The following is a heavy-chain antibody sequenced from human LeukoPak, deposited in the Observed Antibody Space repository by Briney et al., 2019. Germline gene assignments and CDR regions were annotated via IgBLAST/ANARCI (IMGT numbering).Heavy chain of an antibody. D-gene: IGHD6-19*01. J-gene: IGHJ4*02. CDR2: INHSGST. Sequence: TSETLSLTCAVYGGSFSGYYWSWIRQPPGKGLEWIGEINHSGSTNYNPSLKSRVTISVDTSKNQFSLKLSSVTAADTAVYYCARSSVAGTANFDYWGQGTLVTVSS. V-gene: IGHV4-34*01. CDR1: GGSFSGYY. CDR3: ARSSVAGTANFDY.